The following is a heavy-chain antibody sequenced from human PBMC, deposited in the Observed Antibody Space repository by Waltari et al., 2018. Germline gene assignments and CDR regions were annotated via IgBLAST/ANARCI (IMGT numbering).Heavy chain of an antibody. CDR3: ARAYYGSGLYYFDY. CDR2: INPNSGGT. J-gene: IGHJ4*02. V-gene: IGHV1-2*06. Sequence: QVQLVQSGAEVKKPGASVKVSCKASGYTFTGSYMHWVRQAPGQGLEWMGRINPNSGGTNYAQKFQGRVTMTRDTSISTAYMELSRLRSDDTAVYYCARAYYGSGLYYFDYWGQGTLVTVSS. CDR1: GYTFTGSY. D-gene: IGHD3-10*01.